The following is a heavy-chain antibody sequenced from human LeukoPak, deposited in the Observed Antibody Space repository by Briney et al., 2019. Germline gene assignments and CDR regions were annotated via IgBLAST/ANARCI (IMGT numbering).Heavy chain of an antibody. J-gene: IGHJ4*02. Sequence: GASVKVSCKASGYAFTGYYMHWVRQAPGQGLEWMGWINPNSGGTNYAQKFQGRVTMTRDTSISTAYMELSRLRSDDTAVYYCASEPINYYDSSGQNYWGQGTLVTVSS. D-gene: IGHD3-22*01. CDR2: INPNSGGT. V-gene: IGHV1-2*02. CDR3: ASEPINYYDSSGQNY. CDR1: GYAFTGYY.